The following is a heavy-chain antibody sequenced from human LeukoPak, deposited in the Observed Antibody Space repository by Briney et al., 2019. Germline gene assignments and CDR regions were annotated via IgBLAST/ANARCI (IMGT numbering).Heavy chain of an antibody. CDR2: INHSGST. Sequence: SETLSLTCAVYGGSFSGYYWSWIRQPPGKGLEWIGEINHSGSTNYNPSLKSRVTISVDTSKNQFSLKLSSVTAADTAVYYCARGKVIVVVVAATRGRVWFDPWGQGTLVTVSS. J-gene: IGHJ5*02. CDR3: ARGKVIVVVVAATRGRVWFDP. D-gene: IGHD2-15*01. CDR1: GGSFSGYY. V-gene: IGHV4-34*01.